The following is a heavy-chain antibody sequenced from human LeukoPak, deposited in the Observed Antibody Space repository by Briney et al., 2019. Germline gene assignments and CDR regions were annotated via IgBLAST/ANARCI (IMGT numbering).Heavy chain of an antibody. J-gene: IGHJ2*01. CDR3: AKAQGRVQLERRGLLLDL. Sequence: GGSLRLSCGRSGFTFSSYAMSWVRQAPGKGLEWVSAISGSGGSTYYADSVKGRFTISRDNSKNTLYLQMNSLRAEDTAVYYCAKAQGRVQLERRGLLLDLWGRGPLVTVSS. V-gene: IGHV3-23*01. CDR2: ISGSGGST. D-gene: IGHD1-1*01. CDR1: GFTFSSYA.